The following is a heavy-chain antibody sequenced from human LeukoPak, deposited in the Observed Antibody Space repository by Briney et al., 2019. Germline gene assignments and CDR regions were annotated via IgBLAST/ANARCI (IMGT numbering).Heavy chain of an antibody. CDR1: GYSFSTYV. J-gene: IGHJ4*02. CDR2: ISAYNGNT. Sequence: ASVKVSCKASGYSFSTYVINWGRQAPGQGREWMGWISAYNGNTNYAQKFQGRVTMTTDTSTSTVHMELRSLRSDDTAVYYCAREGSVWGSYHYFEYWGQGSLVTVSS. V-gene: IGHV1-18*01. D-gene: IGHD3-16*02. CDR3: AREGSVWGSYHYFEY.